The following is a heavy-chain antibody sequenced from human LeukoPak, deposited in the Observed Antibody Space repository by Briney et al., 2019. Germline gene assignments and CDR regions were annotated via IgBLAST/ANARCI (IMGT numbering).Heavy chain of an antibody. J-gene: IGHJ3*02. CDR1: GFTFSSYA. CDR2: ISYDGSNK. D-gene: IGHD4-23*01. Sequence: GGSLRLSCAASGFTFSSYAMHSVRQAPGQGLDWGAVISYDGSNKYYADSVKGRFTISRDNAKNSLYLQMNSLRAEDTAVYYCARDLSDSVVSVFDIWGQGTMVTVSS. V-gene: IGHV3-30-3*01. CDR3: ARDLSDSVVSVFDI.